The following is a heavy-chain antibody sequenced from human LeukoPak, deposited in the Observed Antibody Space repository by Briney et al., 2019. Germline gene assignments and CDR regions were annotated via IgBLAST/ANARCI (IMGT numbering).Heavy chain of an antibody. CDR2: IYYSGST. V-gene: IGHV4-39*07. Sequence: SETLSLTCTVSGGSISSSSYYWGWIRQPPGKGLEWIGSIYYSGSTYYNPSLKSRVTISVDTSKNQFSLKLSSVTAADTAVYYCARGITGTTFLKDAFDIWGQGTMVTVSS. D-gene: IGHD1-20*01. J-gene: IGHJ3*02. CDR1: GGSISSSSYY. CDR3: ARGITGTTFLKDAFDI.